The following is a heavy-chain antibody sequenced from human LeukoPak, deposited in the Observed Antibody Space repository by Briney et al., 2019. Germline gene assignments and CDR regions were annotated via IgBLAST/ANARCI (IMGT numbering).Heavy chain of an antibody. CDR3: AEGRAEPGLDY. Sequence: SETLSLTCTVSGGSISSYYWSWIRQPPGKGLEWIGYIYYSGSTNYNPSLKSRVTISVDTSKNQFSLELSSVTAADTAVYYCAEGRAEPGLDYWGQGTLVTVSS. CDR1: GGSISSYY. J-gene: IGHJ4*02. V-gene: IGHV4-59*01. CDR2: IYYSGST. D-gene: IGHD3-10*01.